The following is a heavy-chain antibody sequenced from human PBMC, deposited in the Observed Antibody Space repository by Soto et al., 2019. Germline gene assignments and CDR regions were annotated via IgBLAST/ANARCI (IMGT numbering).Heavy chain of an antibody. CDR1: GGSISSYS. J-gene: IGHJ4*02. D-gene: IGHD2-15*01. CDR2: IHYSGNT. V-gene: IGHV4-59*08. Sequence: SETLSLTCTVSGGSISSYSWSWVRQPPGKGLEYIGYIHYSGNTNYNPSFKSRVTISLDTSKNQFSLKLSSVTAADTAVYYCARPSGRGGEFDYWGQGTLVTVSS. CDR3: ARPSGRGGEFDY.